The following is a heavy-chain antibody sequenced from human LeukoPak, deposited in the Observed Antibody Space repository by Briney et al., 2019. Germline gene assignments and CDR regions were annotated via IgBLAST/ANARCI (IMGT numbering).Heavy chain of an antibody. CDR3: AKNSGSYDLHY. CDR1: GFSFSIYA. D-gene: IGHD1-26*01. CDR2: ISGSGGST. J-gene: IGHJ4*02. V-gene: IGHV3-23*01. Sequence: GGSLRLSCAASGFSFSIYAMSWVRQAPGKGLEWVSVISGSGGSTYYADSVKGRFTISRDNSKNTLYLQMNSLRAEDTAVYYCAKNSGSYDLHYWGQGTLVTVSS.